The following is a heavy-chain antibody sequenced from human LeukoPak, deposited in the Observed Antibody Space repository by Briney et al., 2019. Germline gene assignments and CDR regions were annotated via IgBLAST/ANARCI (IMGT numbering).Heavy chain of an antibody. CDR1: GFTFSSYY. Sequence: GGSLRLSCSASGFTFSSYYMNWIRQAPGKGLECVSYMSSSGNTIYYADSVKGRFTISRDNAKNSLYLQMNNLRAEDTAVYFCAGTRQVYCNRNSCHPQLFDPWGQGTLVTVSS. D-gene: IGHD2-2*01. J-gene: IGHJ5*02. CDR3: AGTRQVYCNRNSCHPQLFDP. CDR2: MSSSGNTI. V-gene: IGHV3-48*03.